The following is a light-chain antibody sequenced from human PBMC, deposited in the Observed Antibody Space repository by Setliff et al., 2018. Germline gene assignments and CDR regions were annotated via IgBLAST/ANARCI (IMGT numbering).Light chain of an antibody. J-gene: IGKJ5*01. CDR3: QYYGSSPST. Sequence: EIVLTQSPGTLSLSPGERATLSCRASQSVSGSSLAWYQQKPGQAPRLLIYGASSRATGIADRFSGSGSGTDFTLTISRLEPEDFAVYYCQYYGSSPSTFGQGTRLEIK. CDR2: GAS. V-gene: IGKV3-20*01. CDR1: QSVSGSS.